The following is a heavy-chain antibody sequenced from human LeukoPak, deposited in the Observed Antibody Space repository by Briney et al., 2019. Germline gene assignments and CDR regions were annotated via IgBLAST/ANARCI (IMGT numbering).Heavy chain of an antibody. Sequence: GASVKVSCRASGYTFASYGISWVRQAPGQGLEWMGWISAYNGNTNYAQKLQGRVTMTTDTSTSTAYMELRSLRSDDTAVYYCARDRGLSIAARYFDYWGQGTLVTVSS. CDR3: ARDRGLSIAARYFDY. D-gene: IGHD6-6*01. V-gene: IGHV1-18*01. CDR1: GYTFASYG. CDR2: ISAYNGNT. J-gene: IGHJ4*02.